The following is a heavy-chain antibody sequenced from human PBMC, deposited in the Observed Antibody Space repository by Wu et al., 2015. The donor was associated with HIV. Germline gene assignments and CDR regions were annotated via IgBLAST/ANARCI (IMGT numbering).Heavy chain of an antibody. V-gene: IGHV1-2*02. Sequence: QVQLVQSGAEVKKPGASVKVSCKASGYTFTGYYMHWVRQAPGQGLEWMGWINPNSGGTNYAQKFQGRVTMTRDTSISTAYMELSRLRSDDTAVYYCARDSYDTPGDYAFDIWGQGTMVTVSS. CDR2: INPNSGGT. D-gene: IGHD3-22*01. CDR1: GYTFTGYY. J-gene: IGHJ3*02. CDR3: ARDSYDTPGDYAFDI.